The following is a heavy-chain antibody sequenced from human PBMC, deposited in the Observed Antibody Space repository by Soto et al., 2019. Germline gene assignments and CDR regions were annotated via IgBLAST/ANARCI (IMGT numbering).Heavy chain of an antibody. D-gene: IGHD6-13*01. V-gene: IGHV1-2*04. CDR1: GYIFTDYY. CDR2: INPKTGGT. Sequence: ASVKVSCKTSGYIFTDYYIHWVRQAPGQGLEWMGYINPKTGGTTYAQKFQGWVTMTRDTSVGTAYIDLSSLKFNDTAVYYCARDQGNSSSWPIDFWGQGTGVTVAS. CDR3: ARDQGNSSSWPIDF. J-gene: IGHJ4*02.